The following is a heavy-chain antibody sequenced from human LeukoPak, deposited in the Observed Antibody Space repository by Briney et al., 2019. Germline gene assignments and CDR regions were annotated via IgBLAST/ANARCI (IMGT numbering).Heavy chain of an antibody. CDR2: IYYGGST. CDR3: ARLTRRSGNYFDS. D-gene: IGHD1-1*01. Sequence: SETLSLTCAVSGDSVSSSNYYWSWIRQPPGKGLEWIGYIYYGGSTNYNPPLKSRVTISVDTSKSQFSLKLSSVTAADTAVYYCARLTRRSGNYFDSWGQGTLDTVSS. CDR1: GDSVSSSNYY. V-gene: IGHV4-61*01. J-gene: IGHJ4*02.